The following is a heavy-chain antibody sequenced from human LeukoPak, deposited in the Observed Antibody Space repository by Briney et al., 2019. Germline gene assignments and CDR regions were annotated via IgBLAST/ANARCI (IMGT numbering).Heavy chain of an antibody. D-gene: IGHD6-19*01. V-gene: IGHV4-4*07. J-gene: IGHJ6*03. CDR3: ARDLSGSSGWYGGYYYYMDV. Sequence: PSETLSLTCSVSGGYISSYYWSWIRQPAGKGLESIGHISTSGSTNYNPSLKSRATMSVDTSKNQFSLKLSSVTAADTAVYYCARDLSGSSGWYGGYYYYMDVWGKGTTVTVSS. CDR2: ISTSGST. CDR1: GGYISSYY.